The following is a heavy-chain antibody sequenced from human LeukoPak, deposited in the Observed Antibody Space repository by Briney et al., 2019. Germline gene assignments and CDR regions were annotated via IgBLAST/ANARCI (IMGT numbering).Heavy chain of an antibody. CDR3: ARSFSSSSSSDY. CDR2: MNPNSGNT. J-gene: IGHJ4*02. D-gene: IGHD6-13*01. CDR1: GYTFTSYD. V-gene: IGHV1-8*01. Sequence: ASVKVSCKASGYTFTSYDINWVRQATGQGLEWMGWMNPNSGNTGYAQEFQGRVTMTRNTSISTAYMELSSLRSEDTAVYYCARSFSSSSSSDYWGQGTLVTVSS.